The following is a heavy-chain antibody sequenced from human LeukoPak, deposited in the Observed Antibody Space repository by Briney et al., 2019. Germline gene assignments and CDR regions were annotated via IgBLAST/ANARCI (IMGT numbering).Heavy chain of an antibody. J-gene: IGHJ4*02. Sequence: SETLPLTCTVSGGSISSSSYYWGWIRQPPGKGLEWIGSIYYSGSTYYNPSLKSRVTISVDTSKNQFSLKLSSVTAADTAVYYCARGAPFDYWGQGTLVTVSS. V-gene: IGHV4-39*01. CDR1: GGSISSSSYY. CDR2: IYYSGST. CDR3: ARGAPFDY.